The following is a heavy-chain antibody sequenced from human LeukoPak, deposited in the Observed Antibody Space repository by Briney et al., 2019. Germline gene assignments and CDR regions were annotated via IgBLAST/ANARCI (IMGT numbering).Heavy chain of an antibody. J-gene: IGHJ3*02. CDR3: ARGGAVERYCSSTSCYWVDAFDI. CDR2: IDPSDSYT. Sequence: GESLRISCKGSGYSFTSYRISWVRQMPGKGLEWMGRIDPSDSYTNYSPSFQGYVTISADKSISTAYLQWSSLKASDTAMYYCARGGAVERYCSSTSCYWVDAFDIWGQGTMVTVSS. D-gene: IGHD2-2*01. V-gene: IGHV5-10-1*01. CDR1: GYSFTSYR.